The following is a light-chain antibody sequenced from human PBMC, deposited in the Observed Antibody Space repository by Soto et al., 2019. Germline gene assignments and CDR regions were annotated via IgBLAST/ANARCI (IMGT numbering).Light chain of an antibody. CDR2: AAS. CDR3: LQHNSYPFT. V-gene: IGKV1-17*01. Sequence: DIQMTQSPSSLSASVGDRVTITCRASQDIRSDLGWFQQKPGKAPKRLIYAASTLESGVPSRFSGSRSGTAFTLTISSLQPEDFATYYCLQHNSYPFTFGHGTKVDIK. J-gene: IGKJ3*01. CDR1: QDIRSD.